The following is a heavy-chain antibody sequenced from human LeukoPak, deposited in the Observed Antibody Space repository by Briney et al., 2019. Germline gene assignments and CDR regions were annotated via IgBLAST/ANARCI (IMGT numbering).Heavy chain of an antibody. CDR1: GGTFSSYT. CDR2: IIPIFGTA. V-gene: IGHV1-69*05. D-gene: IGHD6-19*01. CDR3: ARSARNRKQWLDEYYFDY. J-gene: IGHJ4*02. Sequence: SVKVSCKASGGTFSSYTISWVRQAPGQGLEWMGRIIPIFGTASYAQKFQGRVTITTDESTSTAYVELSSLRSEDTAVYYCARSARNRKQWLDEYYFDYWGQGTPVTVSS.